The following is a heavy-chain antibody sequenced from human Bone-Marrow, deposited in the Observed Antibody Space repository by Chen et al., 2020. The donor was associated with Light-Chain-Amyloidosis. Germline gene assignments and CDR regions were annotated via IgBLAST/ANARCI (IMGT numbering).Heavy chain of an antibody. D-gene: IGHD3-16*02. V-gene: IGHV4-39*07. CDR3: VRSRYSTGPFEV. Sequence: QVQLQLSGPGLVKPSETLSLKCSVSGDSITSSTDYWGWIRQPPGKGLEYIASIYSSGSSYYKPSLKSRVTISVDTSKNQFSLRLTPATAADTAVYYCVRSRYSTGPFEVWGQGSLVTVSS. CDR2: IYSSGSS. J-gene: IGHJ1*01. CDR1: GDSITSSTDY.